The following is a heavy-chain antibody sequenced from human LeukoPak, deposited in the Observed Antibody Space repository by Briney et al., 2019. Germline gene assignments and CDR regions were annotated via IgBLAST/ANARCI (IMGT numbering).Heavy chain of an antibody. J-gene: IGHJ4*02. CDR2: IKQDGSEK. Sequence: GGSLRLSCAASGFTVSSNYMSWVRQAPGKGLEWVANIKQDGSEKYYVDSVKGRFTISRDNAKNSLYLQMNSLRAEDTAVYYCARLLRFLEWLSVFDYWGQGTLVTVSS. CDR3: ARLLRFLEWLSVFDY. V-gene: IGHV3-7*01. D-gene: IGHD3-3*01. CDR1: GFTVSSNY.